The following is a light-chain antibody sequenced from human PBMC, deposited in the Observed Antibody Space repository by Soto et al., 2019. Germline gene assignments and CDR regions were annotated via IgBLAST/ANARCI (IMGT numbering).Light chain of an antibody. J-gene: IGKJ1*01. V-gene: IGKV1-5*03. CDR2: KAS. CDR3: QQYNDNWT. Sequence: DIRMTQSPSTLSASVGDRVTITCRASQSISSWLAWYQQKPGTAPKLVIYKASTLQSGVPSRFSGSGSGTDFTLTISSLQPDDSATYYCQQYNDNWTFGQGTKVEIK. CDR1: QSISSW.